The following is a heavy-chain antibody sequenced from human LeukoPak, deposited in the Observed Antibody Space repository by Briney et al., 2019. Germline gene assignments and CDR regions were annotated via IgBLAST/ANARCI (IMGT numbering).Heavy chain of an antibody. Sequence: GGSLRLSCAASGFTFSSYAMTWVRQAPGKGLEWVSGISASGVSTYYADSVKGHFTISRDNSKNTLYLQMNSLRAEDTAVYYCARDHDWAFDYWGQGTLVTVSS. CDR1: GFTFSSYA. CDR3: ARDHDWAFDY. V-gene: IGHV3-23*01. D-gene: IGHD3-9*01. CDR2: ISASGVST. J-gene: IGHJ4*02.